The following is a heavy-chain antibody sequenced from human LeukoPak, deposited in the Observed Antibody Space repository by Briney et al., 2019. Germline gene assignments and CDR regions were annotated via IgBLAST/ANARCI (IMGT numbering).Heavy chain of an antibody. D-gene: IGHD2-2*02. CDR2: ISNSGGST. J-gene: IGHJ4*02. Sequence: PGGSLRLSCAASGFTFSDYYMSWIRQAPGKGLDWVSAISNSGGSTYYADSVKGRFTISRDNSKNTLYLQMNSLRAEDTAVYYCAKLVPAAILSAQGDDYWGQGTLVTVSS. CDR3: AKLVPAAILSAQGDDY. V-gene: IGHV3-23*01. CDR1: GFTFSDYY.